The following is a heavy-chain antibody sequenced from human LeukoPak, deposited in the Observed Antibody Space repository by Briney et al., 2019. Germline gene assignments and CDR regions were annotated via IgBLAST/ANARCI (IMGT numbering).Heavy chain of an antibody. J-gene: IGHJ6*03. CDR2: ISDDGRNK. CDR3: AKPLETRADYYMDV. CDR1: GFIFSSYG. Sequence: GGSLRLSCVVSGFIFSSYGMHWVRQAPGKGLKWVAIISDDGRNKYYADSVKGRFTISRDNSKNTLYLHMNSLRTEDTAVYYCAKPLETRADYYMDVWGKGTTVTVSS. V-gene: IGHV3-30*18.